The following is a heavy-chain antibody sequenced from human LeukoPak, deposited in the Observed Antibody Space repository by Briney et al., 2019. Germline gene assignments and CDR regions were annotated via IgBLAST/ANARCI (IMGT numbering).Heavy chain of an antibody. CDR3: ARGQWFRAF. CDR1: GGSFSGYY. J-gene: IGHJ4*02. CDR2: INHSGST. D-gene: IGHD3-10*01. Sequence: SETLSLTCAVYGGSFSGYYWNWIRQPPGKGLEWIGEINHSGSTNHNPSLKSRVTISVDTSKNQFSLKMNSVTAADTAVYYCARGQWFRAFWSRGTPVTVSS. V-gene: IGHV4-34*01.